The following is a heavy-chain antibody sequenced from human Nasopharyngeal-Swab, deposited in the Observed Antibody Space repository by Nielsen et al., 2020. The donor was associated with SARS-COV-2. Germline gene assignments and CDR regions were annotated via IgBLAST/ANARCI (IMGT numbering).Heavy chain of an antibody. Sequence: WIHQPPGKGLEWVAVISYDGSNKYYADSVKGRFTISRDNSKNTLYLQMNSLRAEDTAVYYCARGFGGSYWGYDYWGQGTLVTVSS. J-gene: IGHJ4*02. V-gene: IGHV3-30*04. D-gene: IGHD1-26*01. CDR3: ARGFGGSYWGYDY. CDR2: ISYDGSNK.